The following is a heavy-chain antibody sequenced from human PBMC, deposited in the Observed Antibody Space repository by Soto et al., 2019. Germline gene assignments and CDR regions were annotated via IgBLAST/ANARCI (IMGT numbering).Heavy chain of an antibody. CDR1: GYSFTSYW. D-gene: IGHD3-16*01. Sequence: PGESLKISCKGSGYSFTSYWISWVRQMPGKGLEWMGRIDPSDSYTNYSPSFQGHVTISADKSISTAYLQWSSLKASDTAMYYCARRSVMITFGGVRDAFDICGQGTMVTV. V-gene: IGHV5-10-1*01. CDR2: IDPSDSYT. J-gene: IGHJ3*02. CDR3: ARRSVMITFGGVRDAFDI.